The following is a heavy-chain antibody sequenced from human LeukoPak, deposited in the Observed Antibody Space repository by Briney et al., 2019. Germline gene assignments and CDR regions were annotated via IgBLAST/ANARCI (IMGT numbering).Heavy chain of an antibody. Sequence: PGGSLRLSCAASGFTFNNYYMNWIRQAPEKGLEWVGRIKSKTDGGTTDYAAPVKGRFTISRDDSKNTLYLQMNSLKTEDTAVYYCTTDRNVWGSYRPVDYWGQGTLVTVSS. CDR1: GFTFNNYY. CDR2: IKSKTDGGTT. CDR3: TTDRNVWGSYRPVDY. J-gene: IGHJ4*02. D-gene: IGHD3-16*02. V-gene: IGHV3-15*01.